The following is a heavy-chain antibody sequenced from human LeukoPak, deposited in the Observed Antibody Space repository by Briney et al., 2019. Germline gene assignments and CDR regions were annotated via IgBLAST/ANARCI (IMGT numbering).Heavy chain of an antibody. J-gene: IGHJ4*02. Sequence: GGSLRLSCAASGFTFSSYSMNWVRQAPGKGLEWVSYISSSSSTIYYADSVKGRFTISRDNAKNSLYPQMNSLRAEDTAVYYCARAAHIAVAGSNLDYWGQGTLVTVSS. V-gene: IGHV3-48*01. CDR3: ARAAHIAVAGSNLDY. CDR1: GFTFSSYS. D-gene: IGHD6-19*01. CDR2: ISSSSSTI.